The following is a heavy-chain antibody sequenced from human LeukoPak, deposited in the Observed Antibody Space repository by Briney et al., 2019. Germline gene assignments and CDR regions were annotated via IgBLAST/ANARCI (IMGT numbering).Heavy chain of an antibody. V-gene: IGHV3-21*01. Sequence: GGSLRLSCAASGFDFSTYAINWVRQAPGKGLEWVSSISTMSNYIFYGDSVKGRFTIYRDNAKNSVYLQMNSLRPEDTAVYYCSRDRLGGLDLWGQGTLVTVSS. J-gene: IGHJ5*02. D-gene: IGHD5-12*01. CDR1: GFDFSTYA. CDR3: SRDRLGGLDL. CDR2: ISTMSNYI.